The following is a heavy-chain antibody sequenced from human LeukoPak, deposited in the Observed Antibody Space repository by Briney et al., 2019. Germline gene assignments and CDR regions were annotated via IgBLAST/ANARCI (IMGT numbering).Heavy chain of an antibody. D-gene: IGHD2-21*02. Sequence: SETLSLTCTVSSGSISSYYWSWIRQPPEKGLEWIGNIFYTGSTNYNPSLRNRVTISLDTSKSKFSLRLSSVTAADTAVYYCARFVHCGGDCYYLGYWGQGTLVTVSS. CDR2: IFYTGST. J-gene: IGHJ4*02. CDR1: SGSISSYY. CDR3: ARFVHCGGDCYYLGY. V-gene: IGHV4-59*01.